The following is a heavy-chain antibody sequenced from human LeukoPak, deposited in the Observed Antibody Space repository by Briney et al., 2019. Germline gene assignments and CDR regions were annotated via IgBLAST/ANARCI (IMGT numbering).Heavy chain of an antibody. CDR3: ARDGYGLDTPMVSTNFDY. CDR1: GFTFSSYW. CDR2: IIYDESST. J-gene: IGHJ4*02. Sequence: PGWSLRLSCAACGFTFSSYWMHWVRQAPGKGLVWVSRIIYDESSTTYADSVRGRFTISRDNAKNTLYLQMNSLRPEDTAVYYCARDGYGLDTPMVSTNFDYWGQGTLVTVSS. D-gene: IGHD5-18*01. V-gene: IGHV3-74*01.